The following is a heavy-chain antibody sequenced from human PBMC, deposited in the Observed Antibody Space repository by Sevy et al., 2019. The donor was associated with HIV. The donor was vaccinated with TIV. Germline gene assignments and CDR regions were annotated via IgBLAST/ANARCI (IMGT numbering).Heavy chain of an antibody. J-gene: IGHJ4*02. CDR1: GFTFSDSW. Sequence: GGSLRLSCVASGFTFSDSWMIWVRQAPGKGVERIAFINEDGSRLGYVDSVRGRFTISRENIKNSLYLQMNNLRAEDTALYFCARDRAYSAVDYWGQGTLVTVSS. CDR2: INEDGSRL. CDR3: ARDRAYSAVDY. V-gene: IGHV3-7*01. D-gene: IGHD5-18*01.